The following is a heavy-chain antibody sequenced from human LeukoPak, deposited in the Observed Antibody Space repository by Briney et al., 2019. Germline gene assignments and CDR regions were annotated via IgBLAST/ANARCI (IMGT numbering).Heavy chain of an antibody. CDR3: ARELTPYYYMDV. D-gene: IGHD2-15*01. V-gene: IGHV3-11*01. J-gene: IGHJ6*03. CDR2: ISSSGTTI. CDR1: GFTFSDYY. Sequence: PGGSLRLSCAASGFTFSDYYMSWIRQAPGKGLEWVSYISSSGTTIYYADSVKGRFTISRDNAKNSLYLQMNSLRAEDTAVYYCARELTPYYYMDVWGKGTTVTISS.